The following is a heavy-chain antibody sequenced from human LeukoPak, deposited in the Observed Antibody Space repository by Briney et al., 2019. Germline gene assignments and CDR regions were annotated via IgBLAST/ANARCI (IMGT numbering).Heavy chain of an antibody. CDR2: IYHSGST. CDR1: GGSISSSSYY. J-gene: IGHJ4*02. D-gene: IGHD7-27*01. V-gene: IGHV4-39*07. CDR3: AKGAWGFDY. Sequence: PSETLSLTCTVSGGSISSSSYYWGWIRQPPGKGLEWIGSIYHSGSTYYNPSLKSRVTISVDTSKNQFSLKLSSVTAADTAMYYCAKGAWGFDYWGQGTLVTVSS.